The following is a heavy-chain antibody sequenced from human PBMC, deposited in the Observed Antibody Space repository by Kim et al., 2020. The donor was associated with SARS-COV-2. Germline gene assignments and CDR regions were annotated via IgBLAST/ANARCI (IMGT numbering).Heavy chain of an antibody. J-gene: IGHJ1*01. D-gene: IGHD3-22*01. V-gene: IGHV4-59*08. CDR2: IYYSGST. Sequence: SETLSLTCTVSGGSISSYYWSWIRQPPGKGLEWIGYIYYSGSTNYNPSLKSRVTISVDTSKNQFSLKLSSVTAADTAVYYCASGRDANYYDSSGYASGGFISEFQRWGQGTLVTVSS. CDR3: ASGRDANYYDSSGYASGGFISEFQR. CDR1: GGSISSYY.